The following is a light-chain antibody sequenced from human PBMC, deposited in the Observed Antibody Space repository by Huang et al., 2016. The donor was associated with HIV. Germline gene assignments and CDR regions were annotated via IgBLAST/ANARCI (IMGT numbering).Light chain of an antibody. J-gene: IGKJ1*01. CDR1: QSISTW. CDR3: QQYSAYSWT. CDR2: KAS. Sequence: DIQMTQSPSTLSASVGDRVTITCRASQSISTWLAWYQQKPGKAPKLRIYKASNLEDGVPSRFSGSGSGTEFTLTISSLQPDDFATYYGQQYSAYSWTFGQGTKVDIK. V-gene: IGKV1-5*03.